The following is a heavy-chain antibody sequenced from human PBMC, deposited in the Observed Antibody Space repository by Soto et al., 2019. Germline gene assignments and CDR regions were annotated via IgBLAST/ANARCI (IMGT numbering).Heavy chain of an antibody. D-gene: IGHD6-13*01. CDR3: ARGSSSWYPLYYYYGMDV. V-gene: IGHV3-33*01. CDR2: IWYDGSNK. Sequence: GGSLRLSCAASGFTFSSYGMHWVRQAPGKGLEWVAVIWYDGSNKYYADSVKGRFTISRDNSKNTLYLQMNSLRAEDTAVYYCARGSSSWYPLYYYYGMDVWGQGTTVTVSS. CDR1: GFTFSSYG. J-gene: IGHJ6*02.